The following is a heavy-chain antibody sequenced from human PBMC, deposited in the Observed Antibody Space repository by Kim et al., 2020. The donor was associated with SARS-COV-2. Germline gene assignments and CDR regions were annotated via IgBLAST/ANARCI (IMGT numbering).Heavy chain of an antibody. Sequence: NHNPSLGSQLTISVDTSKNQFSLKLSSVTAADAAVYYCAGTARGANFDYWGRGALVTVSS. V-gene: IGHV4-4*09. CDR3: AGTARGANFDY. J-gene: IGHJ4*02. D-gene: IGHD1-26*01.